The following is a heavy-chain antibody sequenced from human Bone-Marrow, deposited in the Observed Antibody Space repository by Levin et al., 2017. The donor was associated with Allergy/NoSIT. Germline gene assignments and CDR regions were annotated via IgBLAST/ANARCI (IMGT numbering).Heavy chain of an antibody. CDR2: ISSSGSAI. V-gene: IGHV3-48*03. J-gene: IGHJ6*02. D-gene: IGHD4-17*01. CDR3: ARDGVYGDFVYGMDV. Sequence: GESLKISCVASGFTLNIYDMNWVRQAPGRGLEWVSYISSSGSAIYYAASVKGRFTISRDNANRSLFLQMNSLRAEDTAVYFCARDGVYGDFVYGMDVWGQGTTVIVSS. CDR1: GFTLNIYD.